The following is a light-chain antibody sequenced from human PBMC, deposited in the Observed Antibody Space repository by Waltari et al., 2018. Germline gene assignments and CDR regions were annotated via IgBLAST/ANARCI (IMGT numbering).Light chain of an antibody. CDR2: EVF. V-gene: IGLV2-23*02. CDR1: TSDVGSYYL. CDR3: CSYAGRGTYV. J-gene: IGLJ1*01. Sequence: QSALTQPASVSGTPGQSLPISCSGTTSDVGSYYLFPWYQQHPGEAPKLLICEVFKRPPDTSSRFSGAKSGSTASPTISGLQPEDEADYYCCSYAGRGTYVFGSGTKVTVL.